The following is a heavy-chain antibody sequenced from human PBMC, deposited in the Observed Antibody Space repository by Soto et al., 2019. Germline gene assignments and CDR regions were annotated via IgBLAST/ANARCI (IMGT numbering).Heavy chain of an antibody. CDR1: GVTCSSYT. CDR3: ARQQLVRDFDY. J-gene: IGHJ4*02. CDR2: IIPILGIA. D-gene: IGHD6-13*01. Sequence: QVQLVQSGAGVKKPGSSVKVSCKASGVTCSSYTISWVRQAPGQGLVWMGRIIPILGIANNAQKFQGRVTITADKSTSTADMELSSLRSEDTAVYYCARQQLVRDFDYWGQGTLVIVSS. V-gene: IGHV1-69*02.